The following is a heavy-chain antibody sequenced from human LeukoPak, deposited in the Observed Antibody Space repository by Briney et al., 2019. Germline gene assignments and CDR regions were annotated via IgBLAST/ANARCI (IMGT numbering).Heavy chain of an antibody. J-gene: IGHJ4*02. V-gene: IGHV1-24*01. CDR1: GYTLTELS. CDR2: FDPEDGET. D-gene: IGHD2-2*01. CDR3: ATSHRDIVVVPAALDY. Sequence: AASVKVSCKVSGYTLTELSMHWVRQAPGKGLEWMGGFDPEDGETIYAQKFQGRVTMTEDTSTDTAYMELSSLRSEGTAVYYCATSHRDIVVVPAALDYWGQGTLVTVSS.